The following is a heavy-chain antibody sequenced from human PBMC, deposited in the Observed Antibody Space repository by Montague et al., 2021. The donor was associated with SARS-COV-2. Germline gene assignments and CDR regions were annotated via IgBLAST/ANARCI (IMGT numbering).Heavy chain of an antibody. Sequence: TLSLTCTVSGGSISSGSYYWSWIRQPAGKGLEWIGRIYTSGTTDYSFSLKSRVTISVDTSKNKFSPKLTSVTAADTAVYYCARAHSGSWAHLDNWGQGSLVTVSS. V-gene: IGHV4-61*02. CDR1: GGSISSGSYY. CDR2: IYTSGTT. D-gene: IGHD5-12*01. J-gene: IGHJ4*02. CDR3: ARAHSGSWAHLDN.